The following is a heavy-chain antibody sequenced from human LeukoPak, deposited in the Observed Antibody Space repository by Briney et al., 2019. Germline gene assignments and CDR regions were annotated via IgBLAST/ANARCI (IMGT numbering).Heavy chain of an antibody. V-gene: IGHV3-30*02. CDR2: IRYDGSNK. CDR1: GFTFSSYG. CDR3: AKAQRDYYYGMDV. Sequence: GGSLRLSCAASGFTFSSYGMHWVRQAPGKGLEWVAFIRYDGSNKYYADSVKGRFTISRDNSKNTLYLQMNSLRAEDTAVYYCAKAQRDYYYGMDVWGQGTTVTVSS. J-gene: IGHJ6*02.